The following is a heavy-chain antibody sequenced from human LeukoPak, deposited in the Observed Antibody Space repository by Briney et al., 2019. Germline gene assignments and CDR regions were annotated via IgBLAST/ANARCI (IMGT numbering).Heavy chain of an antibody. Sequence: GGSLRLSCAASGLTFTNAWMNWVRQAPGKGLEWVSYISGSGSNRDYADSVKGRFTISRDNAENSLYLQMNSLTAEDTALYHCAREDRTSGFDYWGQGALVTVSS. V-gene: IGHV3-48*04. D-gene: IGHD6-6*01. CDR2: ISGSGSNR. J-gene: IGHJ4*02. CDR3: AREDRTSGFDY. CDR1: GLTFTNAW.